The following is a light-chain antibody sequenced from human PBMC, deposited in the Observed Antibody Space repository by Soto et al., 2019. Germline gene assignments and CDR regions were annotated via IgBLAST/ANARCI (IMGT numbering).Light chain of an antibody. CDR3: QQTYSTPGT. CDR2: AAS. Sequence: DIQMTQSPSSLSASVGDRVTITCRASQSISSYLNWYQQKPGKAPNLLIHAASSLQSGVPSRFRGSGSGTDFTLTINSLQPEDFATFYCQQTYSTPGTFGQGTKVDIK. V-gene: IGKV1-39*01. J-gene: IGKJ1*01. CDR1: QSISSY.